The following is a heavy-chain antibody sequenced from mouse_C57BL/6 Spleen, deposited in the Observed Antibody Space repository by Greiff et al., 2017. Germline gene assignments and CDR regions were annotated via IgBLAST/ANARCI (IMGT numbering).Heavy chain of an antibody. Sequence: QVQLQQPGAELVKPGASVKVSCKASGYTFTSYWMHWVKQRPGQGLEWIGRIHPSDSDTNYNQKFKGKATLTVDKASSTTYKQLSSLTSEDSAVYYCGRNGKDWYFDVWGTGTTVTVSS. CDR2: IHPSDSDT. J-gene: IGHJ1*03. CDR3: GRNGKDWYFDV. V-gene: IGHV1-74*01. D-gene: IGHD2-1*01. CDR1: GYTFTSYW.